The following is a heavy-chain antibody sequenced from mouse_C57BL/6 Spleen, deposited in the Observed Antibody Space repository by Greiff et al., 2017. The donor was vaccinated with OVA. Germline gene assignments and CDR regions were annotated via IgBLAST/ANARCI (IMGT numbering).Heavy chain of an antibody. V-gene: IGHV1-55*01. CDR2: IYPGSGST. Sequence: QVHVKQPGAELVKPGASVKMSCKASGYTFTSYWITWVKQRPGQGLEWIGDIYPGSGSTNYNEKFKSKATLTVDTSSSTAYMQLSSLTSEDSAVYYCARRDYGYDPFAYWGQGTLVTVSA. J-gene: IGHJ3*01. CDR3: ARRDYGYDPFAY. D-gene: IGHD2-2*01. CDR1: GYTFTSYW.